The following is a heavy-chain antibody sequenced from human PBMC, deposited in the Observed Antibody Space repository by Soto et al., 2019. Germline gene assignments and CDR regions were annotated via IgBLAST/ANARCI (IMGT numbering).Heavy chain of an antibody. D-gene: IGHD2-15*01. CDR3: ARHQYCSGGTCYSGMGWFDP. CDR2: IFYSGST. J-gene: IGHJ5*02. CDR1: GGSLSSYY. V-gene: IGHV4-59*08. Sequence: SETLSLTCTVSGGSLSSYYWSWIRQPPGKGLEWIGNIFYSGSTNYNPSLKSRVTISVDTPQNQFSLKLSSVTAADTAVYYCARHQYCSGGTCYSGMGWFDPWGQGALVTVS.